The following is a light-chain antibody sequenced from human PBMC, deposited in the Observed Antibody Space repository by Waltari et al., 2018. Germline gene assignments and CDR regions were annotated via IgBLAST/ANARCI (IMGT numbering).Light chain of an antibody. CDR3: QHYYNYPWT. Sequence: AIQMTQSPSSFSASAGDRVTITCRASQTVGIYLAWYQQKPGKAPKLLIFAASTLQSGVPSRFSGSGSGTDFTLTISCLQSEDFATYFCQHYYNYPWTFGQGTKVEVK. J-gene: IGKJ1*01. CDR1: QTVGIY. CDR2: AAS. V-gene: IGKV1-8*01.